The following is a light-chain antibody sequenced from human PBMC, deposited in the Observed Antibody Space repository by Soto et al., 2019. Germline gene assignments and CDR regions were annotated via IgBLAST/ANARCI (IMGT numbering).Light chain of an antibody. CDR2: DVS. Sequence: QSALTQPASVSGSPGQSITISCTGTSTDVGRYNYVSWYQQHPGKAPKLMVYDVSNRPSWVSNRFSGSKSGITASLTISGLQSEDEADYYWNSYTSDRTYVFGTGTKVTVL. V-gene: IGLV2-14*01. CDR3: NSYTSDRTYV. J-gene: IGLJ1*01. CDR1: STDVGRYNY.